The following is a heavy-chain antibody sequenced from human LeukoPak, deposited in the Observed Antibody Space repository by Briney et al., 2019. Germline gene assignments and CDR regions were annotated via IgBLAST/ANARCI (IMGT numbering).Heavy chain of an antibody. CDR2: IYYSGST. CDR3: ARLPAAMHIDH. Sequence: SETLSLTCTVSGGSISSSPYYWGWIRQPPGKGLEWIGSIYYSGSTYYNPSLKSRVTISVDTSKNQFSLMLSSVTAADTAVYYCARLPAAMHIDHWGQGTLVTVSS. CDR1: GGSISSSPYY. D-gene: IGHD2-2*01. V-gene: IGHV4-39*01. J-gene: IGHJ4*02.